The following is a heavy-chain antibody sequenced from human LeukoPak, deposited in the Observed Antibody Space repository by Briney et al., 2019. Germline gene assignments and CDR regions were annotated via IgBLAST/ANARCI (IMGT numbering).Heavy chain of an antibody. J-gene: IGHJ3*02. CDR3: ARGNCRSTECYTDDAFDI. CDR1: GYTFTSYG. V-gene: IGHV1-18*01. CDR2: ISPYNGNT. D-gene: IGHD2-2*02. Sequence: ASVKVSCKASGYTFTSYGISWVRQAPGQGLEWMGWISPYNGNTNYAQTIQDRVTMTTDTSTSTGYMELRGLRSDDTAVYYCARGNCRSTECYTDDAFDIWGQGTMVTVPS.